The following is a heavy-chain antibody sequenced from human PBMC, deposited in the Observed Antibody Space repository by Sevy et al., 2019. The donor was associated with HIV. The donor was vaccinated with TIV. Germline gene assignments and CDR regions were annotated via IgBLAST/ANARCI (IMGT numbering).Heavy chain of an antibody. CDR3: ARGRYTRQGSNWFDP. V-gene: IGHV1-2*02. D-gene: IGHD5-18*01. Sequence: ASVKVSCKASGYTFTGYYMHWVRQAPGQGLEWMGWINPNSGGTSYAQKFQGRVTMTRDTSISTAYMELSRLRSDDTTVYYSARGRYTRQGSNWFDPGGKGTLVTVSS. J-gene: IGHJ5*02. CDR1: GYTFTGYY. CDR2: INPNSGGT.